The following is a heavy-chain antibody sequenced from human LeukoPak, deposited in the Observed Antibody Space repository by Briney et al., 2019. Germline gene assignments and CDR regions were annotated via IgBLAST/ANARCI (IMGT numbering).Heavy chain of an antibody. V-gene: IGHV1-18*01. Sequence: WASVKVSCKASGYTFTSYGISWVRQAPGQGLEWMGWISAYNGNTNYAQKLQGRVTMTTDTSTSTAYMELRSLRSDDTAVYYCARDLSGYCSGGSCYPTRFDYWGQGTLVTVSS. D-gene: IGHD2-15*01. CDR2: ISAYNGNT. CDR1: GYTFTSYG. J-gene: IGHJ4*02. CDR3: ARDLSGYCSGGSCYPTRFDY.